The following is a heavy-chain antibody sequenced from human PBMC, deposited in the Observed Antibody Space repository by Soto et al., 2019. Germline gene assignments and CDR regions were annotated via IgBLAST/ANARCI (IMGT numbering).Heavy chain of an antibody. D-gene: IGHD5-18*01. Sequence: PGESLKISCKGSGYSFTSYWIGWVRQMPGKGLEWMGIIYPGDSDTRYSPSFQGQVTISADKSISTAYLQWSSLKASDTAMYYCDRTPSGHGHEKDKAGGLDLWGQGTTVTVSS. CDR2: IYPGDSDT. CDR3: DRTPSGHGHEKDKAGGLDL. J-gene: IGHJ6*02. CDR1: GYSFTSYW. V-gene: IGHV5-51*01.